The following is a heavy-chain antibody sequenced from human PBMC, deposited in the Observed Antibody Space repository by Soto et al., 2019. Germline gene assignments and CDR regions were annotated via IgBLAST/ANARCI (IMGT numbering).Heavy chain of an antibody. J-gene: IGHJ4*02. CDR2: TYYRSKWYN. D-gene: IGHD2-15*01. Sequence: PSQTLSLTCVIFGDSVSGNSAAWNWIRQSPSRGLEWLGRTYYRSKWYNDYAVSVKSRIIINPDTSKNQFSLQLNSVTPEDTAVYYCTRTRVIYCSGGSCYGHFDYWGQGTLVTVSS. CDR3: TRTRVIYCSGGSCYGHFDY. V-gene: IGHV6-1*01. CDR1: GDSVSGNSAA.